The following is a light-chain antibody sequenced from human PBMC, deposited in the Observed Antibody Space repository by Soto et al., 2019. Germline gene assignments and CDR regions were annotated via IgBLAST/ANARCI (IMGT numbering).Light chain of an antibody. Sequence: DIQMTQSASTLSASVGDRVTITCRATQSISSWLAWYQKKPEKAPKLLIYKASSFDSGVPSRFSGSGSGTKFTLTISRLQPDHLAAYYCQQYNSDWTFDQGTEVEIE. V-gene: IGKV1-5*03. CDR2: KAS. CDR1: QSISSW. J-gene: IGKJ1*01. CDR3: QQYNSDWT.